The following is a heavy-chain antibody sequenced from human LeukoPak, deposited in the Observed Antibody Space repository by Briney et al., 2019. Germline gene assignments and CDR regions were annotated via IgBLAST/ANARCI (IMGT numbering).Heavy chain of an antibody. J-gene: IGHJ4*02. D-gene: IGHD6-13*01. Sequence: PGGSLRLSCAASGFTFSSHGMNWVRQAPGKGLEWVSGISGSGGYTYYADSVKGRVTISRDNSKNTLYLQMNSYCAKGGSSWSEIDYWGQGTLVTVSS. CDR3: IDY. CDR1: GFTFSSHG. V-gene: IGHV3-23*01. CDR2: ISGSGGYT.